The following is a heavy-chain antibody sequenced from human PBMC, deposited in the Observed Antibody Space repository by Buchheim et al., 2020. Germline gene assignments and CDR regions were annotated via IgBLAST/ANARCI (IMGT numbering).Heavy chain of an antibody. V-gene: IGHV4-4*02. CDR2: IYHSGST. CDR1: GGSISSSNW. J-gene: IGHJ4*02. D-gene: IGHD6-6*01. CDR3: ARGGIEYSSSFLGVGFGVYYFDY. Sequence: QVQLQESGPGLVKPSGTLSLTCAVSGGSISSSNWWSWVRQPPGKGLEWIGEIYHSGSTNYNPSLKSRVTISVDKSKNQFSLKLSSVTAADTAVYYCARGGIEYSSSFLGVGFGVYYFDYWGQGTL.